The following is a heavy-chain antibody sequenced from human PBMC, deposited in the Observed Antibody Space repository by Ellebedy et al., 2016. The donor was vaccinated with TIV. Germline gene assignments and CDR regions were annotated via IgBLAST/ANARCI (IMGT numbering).Heavy chain of an antibody. J-gene: IGHJ2*01. CDR2: INHRGTT. D-gene: IGHD2-21*01. V-gene: IGHV4-34*01. Sequence: SETLSLTCGIYGGSFSGYSWSWIRQSPGKGLAWIGEINHRGTTNYNPSLESRVPLSMDTSENKFSVRLNSVTAADTAVYYCARSDWQDVDLDRWYFELWGRGTLVTVST. CDR3: ARSDWQDVDLDRWYFEL. CDR1: GGSFSGYS.